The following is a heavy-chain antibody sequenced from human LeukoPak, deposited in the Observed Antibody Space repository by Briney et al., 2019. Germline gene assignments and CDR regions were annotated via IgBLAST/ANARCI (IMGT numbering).Heavy chain of an antibody. V-gene: IGHV3-30*04. CDR3: ARAPRGYSYGYGLDY. Sequence: GGSLRLSCAASGFTFSSYAMHWVRQAPGEGLEWVAVISYDGSNKYYADSVKGRFTISRDNSKNTLYLQMNSLRAEDTAVYYCARAPRGYSYGYGLDYWGQGTLVTVSS. J-gene: IGHJ4*02. D-gene: IGHD5-18*01. CDR2: ISYDGSNK. CDR1: GFTFSSYA.